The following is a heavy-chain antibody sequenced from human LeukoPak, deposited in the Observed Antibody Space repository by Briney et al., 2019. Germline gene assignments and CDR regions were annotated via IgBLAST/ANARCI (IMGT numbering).Heavy chain of an antibody. CDR2: INPNSGAT. Sequence: ASVKVSCKASGYTFTGYHMHWVRQAPGQGLEWMGWINPNSGATNYAQKFQGRVTVTRDTSINTAYMELSRLRSDDTAVYYCAREPPRGRGSYYFDYWGQGTLVTVSS. D-gene: IGHD3-10*01. CDR3: AREPPRGRGSYYFDY. CDR1: GYTFTGYH. J-gene: IGHJ4*02. V-gene: IGHV1-2*02.